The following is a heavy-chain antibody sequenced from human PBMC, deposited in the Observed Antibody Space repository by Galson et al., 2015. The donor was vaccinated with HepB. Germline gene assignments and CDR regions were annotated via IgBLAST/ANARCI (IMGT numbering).Heavy chain of an antibody. Sequence: SVKVSCKASGYTFTDFGISWVRQAPGQGLEWLGRISAYNGNKNYAQKLQGRVTMTTDTSTSTAYMELRSLRSDDTAVYYCARDLGEIAVAAIFFDFWGQGTLVTVSS. D-gene: IGHD6-19*01. CDR1: GYTFTDFG. V-gene: IGHV1-18*04. CDR2: ISAYNGNK. CDR3: ARDLGEIAVAAIFFDF. J-gene: IGHJ4*02.